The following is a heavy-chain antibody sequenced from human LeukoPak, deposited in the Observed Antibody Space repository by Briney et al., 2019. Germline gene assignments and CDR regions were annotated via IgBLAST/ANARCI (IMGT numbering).Heavy chain of an antibody. CDR3: AKDRSSGWYDKYFQH. CDR1: GFTFSSYA. V-gene: IGHV3-23*01. D-gene: IGHD6-19*01. Sequence: GGSLRLSCAASGFTFSSYAMSWVRQAPGKGLEWVSAISASGGSTYYADSVKGRLTISRDDSKSTLYLQMNSLRAEDTAVYYCAKDRSSGWYDKYFQHWGQGTLVTVSS. J-gene: IGHJ1*01. CDR2: ISASGGST.